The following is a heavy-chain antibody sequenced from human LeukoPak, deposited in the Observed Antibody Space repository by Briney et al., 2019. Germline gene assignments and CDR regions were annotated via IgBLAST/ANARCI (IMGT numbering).Heavy chain of an antibody. D-gene: IGHD1-26*01. J-gene: IGHJ4*02. CDR2: ISWNSGSI. Sequence: GGSLRLSCAASGFTFDDYAMHWVRQAPGKGLEWVSGISWNSGSIGYADSVKGRFTISRDNAKNSLYLQMNSLRAEDTALYYCARVGATTDFDYWGQGTLVTVSS. V-gene: IGHV3-9*01. CDR1: GFTFDDYA. CDR3: ARVGATTDFDY.